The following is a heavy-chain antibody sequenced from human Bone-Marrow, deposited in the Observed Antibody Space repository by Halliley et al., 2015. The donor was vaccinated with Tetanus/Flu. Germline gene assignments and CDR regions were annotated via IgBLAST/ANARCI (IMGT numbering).Heavy chain of an antibody. V-gene: IGHV3-23*01. J-gene: IGHJ6*02. Sequence: SPRLSCAASGFTFSSYAMSWVRQAPGKGLEWVSAISGSGGSTYYADSVKGRFTISRDNSKNTLYLQMNSLRAEDTAVYYCAKCSSTSCNNAYYGMGVWGQGTTVPVSS. D-gene: IGHD2-2*01. CDR2: ISGSGGST. CDR1: GFTFSSYA. CDR3: AKCSSTSCNNAYYGMGV.